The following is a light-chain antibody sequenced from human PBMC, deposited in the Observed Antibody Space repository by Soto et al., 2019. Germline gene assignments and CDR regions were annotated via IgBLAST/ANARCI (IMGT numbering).Light chain of an antibody. V-gene: IGKV3-20*01. CDR1: RSVSIGH. CDR3: QQYGHSLWT. CDR2: GAS. Sequence: DIVFTQSPGTLSLSPGERASLSCRASRSVSIGHLAWYQQKPGQAPRLLIYGASSRATGIPDRFSGSGSGTDFTLTISRLEPEDYAVYYCQQYGHSLWTFGQGTKVDIK. J-gene: IGKJ1*01.